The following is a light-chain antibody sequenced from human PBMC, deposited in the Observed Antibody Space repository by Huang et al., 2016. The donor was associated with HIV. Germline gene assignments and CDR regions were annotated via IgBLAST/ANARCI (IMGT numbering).Light chain of an antibody. CDR2: GST. Sequence: IVMTQTPATLPVSPGGRATLSCRASKSVSTNLAWYQQKPGQTPRLIIYGSTTRATGVPARFSGSGSGTEFTLTINSLQSEDVGTYYCQQYNNWHLTFGGGTKV. V-gene: IGKV3-15*01. CDR3: QQYNNWHLT. CDR1: KSVSTN. J-gene: IGKJ4*01.